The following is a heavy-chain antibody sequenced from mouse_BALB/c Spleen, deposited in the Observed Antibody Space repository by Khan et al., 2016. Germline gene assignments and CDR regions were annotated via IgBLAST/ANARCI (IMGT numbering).Heavy chain of an antibody. CDR2: INPSTGCT. CDR3: ARKYGNYAMDD. V-gene: IGHV1-7*01. CDR1: GYTFTDYW. Sequence: QVQLQQSGAELAKPGASVKISCKASGYTFTDYWMHWVKQRPGQGLEWIGYINPSTGCTEYNQKFKDKATLTADKSSSTAYMQLSSLTSEDSAVYYCARKYGNYAMDDWWQGTSVTVSS. J-gene: IGHJ4*01. D-gene: IGHD2-1*01.